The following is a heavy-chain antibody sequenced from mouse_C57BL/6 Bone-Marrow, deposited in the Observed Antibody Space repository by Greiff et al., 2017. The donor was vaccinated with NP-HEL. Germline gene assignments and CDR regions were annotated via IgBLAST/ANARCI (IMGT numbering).Heavy chain of an antibody. CDR3: ARGATVVAYYFDY. D-gene: IGHD1-1*01. V-gene: IGHV1-81*01. CDR2: IHPRSGNT. Sequence: VQLQQSGAELARPGASMKLSCKASGYTFTSYGISWVKQRTGQGLEWIGEIHPRSGNTYYNEKFKGKATLTADKSSSTAYMELSSPTSEDSAVYFCARGATVVAYYFDYWGQGTTLTVSS. J-gene: IGHJ2*01. CDR1: GYTFTSYG.